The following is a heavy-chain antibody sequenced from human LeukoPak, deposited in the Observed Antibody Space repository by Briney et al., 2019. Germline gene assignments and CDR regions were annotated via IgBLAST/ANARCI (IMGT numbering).Heavy chain of an antibody. CDR1: GFTFSSYS. CDR3: ARDVHTMIRMIDAFDI. V-gene: IGHV3-21*01. J-gene: IGHJ3*02. Sequence: GGSLRLSCATSGFTFSSYSMNWVRQAPGKGLEWVSSISSSSNYIYYADSVKGRFTISRDNAKNSLYLQMNSLRAEDTAVYYCARDVHTMIRMIDAFDIWGQGTMVTVSS. CDR2: ISSSSNYI. D-gene: IGHD3-22*01.